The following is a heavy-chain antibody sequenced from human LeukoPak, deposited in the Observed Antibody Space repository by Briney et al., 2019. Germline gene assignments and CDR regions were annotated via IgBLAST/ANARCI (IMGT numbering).Heavy chain of an antibody. D-gene: IGHD3-10*01. CDR1: GFTFSSYG. CDR2: ISYDGSNK. J-gene: IGHJ3*02. CDR3: AREWYYYGSGSPSLAFDI. V-gene: IGHV3-30*03. Sequence: GGSLRPSCAASGFTFSSYGMHWVRQAPGKGLEWAAVISYDGSNKYYADSVKGRFTISRDNSKNTLYLQMNSLRAEDTAVYYCAREWYYYGSGSPSLAFDIWGQGTMVTVSS.